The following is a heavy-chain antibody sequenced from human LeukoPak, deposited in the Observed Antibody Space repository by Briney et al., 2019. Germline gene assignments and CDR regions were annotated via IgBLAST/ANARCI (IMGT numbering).Heavy chain of an antibody. CDR2: INHSGST. V-gene: IGHV4-34*01. CDR3: ARDPVDGAAAGDNWFDP. D-gene: IGHD6-13*01. CDR1: GGSFSGYY. J-gene: IGHJ5*02. Sequence: HPSETLSLTCAVYGGSFSGYYWSWIRQPPGKGLEWIGEINHSGSTNYNPSLKSRVTISVDTSKNQFSLKLSSVTAADTAVYYCARDPVDGAAAGDNWFDPWGQGTLVTVSS.